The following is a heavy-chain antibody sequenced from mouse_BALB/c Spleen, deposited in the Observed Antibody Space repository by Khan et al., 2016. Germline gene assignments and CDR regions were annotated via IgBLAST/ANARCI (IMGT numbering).Heavy chain of an antibody. Sequence: QIQLVQSGPELKKPGETVKISCKASGYTFTNYGMNWVKQAPGKGLKWMGWINTYTGEPTYADDFKGRFAFSLETSASTAYLQINNLKNEDTATDFCVSDSLYGNYVGGAMDYWGQGTSVTVSS. D-gene: IGHD2-10*02. V-gene: IGHV9-3-1*01. CDR2: INTYTGEP. CDR3: VSDSLYGNYVGGAMDY. J-gene: IGHJ4*01. CDR1: GYTFTNYG.